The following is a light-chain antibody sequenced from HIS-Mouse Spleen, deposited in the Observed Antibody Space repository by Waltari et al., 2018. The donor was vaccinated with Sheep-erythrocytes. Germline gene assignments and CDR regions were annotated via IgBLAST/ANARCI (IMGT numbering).Light chain of an antibody. J-gene: IGLJ3*02. Sequence: QSVLTQPPSASGTPGQRVTISCSGSSSNIGAGYDVHWYQQLPGTAPKLLIYGTRNRPSGVPDRFSGSKSGTSASLAITGLQAEDEADYYCQSYDSSLSGSRVFGGGTKLTVL. CDR1: SSNIGAGYD. CDR3: QSYDSSLSGSRV. V-gene: IGLV1-40*01. CDR2: GTR.